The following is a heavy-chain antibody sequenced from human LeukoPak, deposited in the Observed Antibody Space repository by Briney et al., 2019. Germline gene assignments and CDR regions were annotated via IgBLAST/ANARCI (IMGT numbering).Heavy chain of an antibody. D-gene: IGHD4-17*01. V-gene: IGHV4-4*09. CDR3: ARRTVTMGLYYYYYMDV. Sequence: PSETLSLTCTVSGGSISSYYWSWLRQPPGKGLEWIGYIYTSGSTNYNPSLKSRVTISVDTSKNQFSLKLSSVTAADTAVYYCARRTVTMGLYYYYYMDVWGKGTTVTVSS. CDR2: IYTSGST. J-gene: IGHJ6*03. CDR1: GGSISSYY.